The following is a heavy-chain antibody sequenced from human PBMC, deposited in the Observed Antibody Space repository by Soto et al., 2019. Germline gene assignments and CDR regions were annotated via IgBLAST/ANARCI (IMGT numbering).Heavy chain of an antibody. CDR3: ARRRYCVYACYSTPFYVMDV. V-gene: IGHV1-69*08. CDR2: IIPILTTT. D-gene: IGHD2-21*02. Sequence: QVQLVQSGAEVKKPGSSVKVSCRASGDTFSSYTVNWLRQAPGRGLEWMGRIIPILTTTDYAQNFRGRLTITAAKSTNTVYMELRSLRSEDTAVYYCARRRYCVYACYSTPFYVMDVWGHGTTVTVAS. J-gene: IGHJ6*02. CDR1: GDTFSSYT.